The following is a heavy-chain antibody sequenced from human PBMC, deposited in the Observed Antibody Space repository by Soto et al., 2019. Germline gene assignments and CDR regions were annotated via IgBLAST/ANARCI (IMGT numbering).Heavy chain of an antibody. V-gene: IGHV5-51*01. D-gene: IGHD2-15*01. CDR1: GYSFTSYW. Sequence: PGESLKLSCKGSGYSFTSYWIGWVRQMPGKGLEWMGIIYPGDSDTRYSPSFQGQVTISADKSISTAYLQWSSLKASDTAMYYCASSVVVADNHYYCYGMDVCGQGTKVTVYS. J-gene: IGHJ6*02. CDR2: IYPGDSDT. CDR3: ASSVVVADNHYYCYGMDV.